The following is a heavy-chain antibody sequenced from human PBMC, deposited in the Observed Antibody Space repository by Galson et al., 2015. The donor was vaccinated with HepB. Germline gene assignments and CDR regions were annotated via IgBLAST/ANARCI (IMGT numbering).Heavy chain of an antibody. CDR1: GFTFGDYA. CDR2: ISGSSGST. D-gene: IGHD5-18*01. J-gene: IGHJ6*02. V-gene: IGHV3-23*01. Sequence: SLRLSCAASGFTFGDYAMSWFRQAPGKGLEWVSVISGSSGSTYYADSVKGRFTISRDNSKSTLYVQMNSLRAEDTAIYYCAKGNTAAVTGYYYGMDVWGQGTTVSVSS. CDR3: AKGNTAAVTGYYYGMDV.